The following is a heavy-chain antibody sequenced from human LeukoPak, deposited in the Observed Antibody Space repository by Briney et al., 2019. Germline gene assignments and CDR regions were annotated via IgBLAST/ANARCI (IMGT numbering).Heavy chain of an antibody. CDR2: ISSNGGST. Sequence: GRSLRLSCAASGFTFSSYAMHWVRQAPGKGLEYVSAISSNGGSTYYANSVKGRFTISRDNSKNTLYLQMGSLRAEDMAVYYGGGGRWEGGGRPIDIWGRGTMVTVSS. CDR3: GGGRWEGGGRPIDI. V-gene: IGHV3-64*01. D-gene: IGHD1-26*01. J-gene: IGHJ3*02. CDR1: GFTFSSYA.